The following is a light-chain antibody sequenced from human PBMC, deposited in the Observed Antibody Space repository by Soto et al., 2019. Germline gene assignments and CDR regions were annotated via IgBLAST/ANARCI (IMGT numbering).Light chain of an antibody. V-gene: IGKV1-5*01. CDR2: DAS. J-gene: IGKJ2*01. CDR3: QQYESYPYS. CDR1: QSISSS. Sequence: IQMTQSPSTVSASVGDRVTITCRASQSISSSLAWYQQKPGKAPKGLIYDASSLDSGVPSRFSGSGYGTEFTLTVSSLQPGDFATYSCQQYESYPYSFGQGTKLEIK.